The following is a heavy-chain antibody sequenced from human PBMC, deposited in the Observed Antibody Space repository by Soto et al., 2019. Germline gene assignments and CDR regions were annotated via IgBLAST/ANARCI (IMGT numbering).Heavy chain of an antibody. CDR2: INTYNGNT. CDR3: ARGVGSGSYYNQDNWFDP. CDR1: AYTFTNYG. J-gene: IGHJ5*02. V-gene: IGHV1-18*01. Sequence: QVQLVQSGAEVKKPGASVKVSCKASAYTFTNYGISWVRQAPGQGLEWMGWINTYNGNTNYAQKLQGRVTMTTDTXTXTXXMELRSLRSDDTAVYYCARGVGSGSYYNQDNWFDPWGQGTLVTVSS. D-gene: IGHD3-10*01.